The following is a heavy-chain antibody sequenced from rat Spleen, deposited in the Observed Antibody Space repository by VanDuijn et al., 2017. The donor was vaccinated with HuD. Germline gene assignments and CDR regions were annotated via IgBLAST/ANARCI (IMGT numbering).Heavy chain of an antibody. D-gene: IGHD4-3*01. CDR1: GFTFTDYD. V-gene: IGHV5-25*01. CDR2: ISPSGGGT. Sequence: EVQLVESGGGLVQPGGSMTLSCAASGFTFTDYDLAWVRQTPTKGLEWVASISPSGGGTYYRDSVKGRFTVSRDNTRSTQFLQMDSLRSEDTATYYCARQDTSGYSNWFTYWGQGTLVTVSS. CDR3: ARQDTSGYSNWFTY. J-gene: IGHJ3*01.